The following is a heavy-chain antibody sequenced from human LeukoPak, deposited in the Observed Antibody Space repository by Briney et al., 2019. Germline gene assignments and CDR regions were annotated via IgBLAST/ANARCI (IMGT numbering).Heavy chain of an antibody. Sequence: GESLKISCEGSGYSFTSYWIGWVRQMPGKGLEWMGIIYPGDSDTRYSPSFQGQVTISADKSISTAYLQWSSLKASDTAMYYCARHYYGSGSHVRPYYYYMDVWGKGTTVTISS. V-gene: IGHV5-51*01. J-gene: IGHJ6*03. D-gene: IGHD3-10*01. CDR1: GYSFTSYW. CDR3: ARHYYGSGSHVRPYYYYMDV. CDR2: IYPGDSDT.